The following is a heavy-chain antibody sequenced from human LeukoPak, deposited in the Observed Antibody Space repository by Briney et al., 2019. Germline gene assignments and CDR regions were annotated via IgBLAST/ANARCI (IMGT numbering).Heavy chain of an antibody. CDR3: ARDLAYSRLDY. D-gene: IGHD5-18*01. CDR2: ISRSFTPI. Sequence: GGSLRLSCAASGFTFSDYSMTWVRQAPGKGREWVSYISRSFTPIYYAESVKGRFTISRDNAKNSLYLQMDSLRVEDTAFYYCARDLAYSRLDYWRQGMLVTVSS. CDR1: GFTFSDYS. V-gene: IGHV3-48*01. J-gene: IGHJ4*02.